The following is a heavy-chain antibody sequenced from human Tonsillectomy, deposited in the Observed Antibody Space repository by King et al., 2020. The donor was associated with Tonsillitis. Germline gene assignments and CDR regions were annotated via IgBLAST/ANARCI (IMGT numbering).Heavy chain of an antibody. CDR2: ISPAGDT. D-gene: IGHD6-13*01. Sequence: EVQLVESGGGLVQPGGSLRLSCAASGFSFSSHDIHWVRQVSGKGLEWVSTISPAGDTYYSGSVKGRFTVSSENGKNSLYLQMNSLSAGDSAVYYCTRVSSWNWDFDVWGPG. V-gene: IGHV3-13*04. CDR3: TRVSSWNWDFDV. J-gene: IGHJ2*01. CDR1: GFSFSSHD.